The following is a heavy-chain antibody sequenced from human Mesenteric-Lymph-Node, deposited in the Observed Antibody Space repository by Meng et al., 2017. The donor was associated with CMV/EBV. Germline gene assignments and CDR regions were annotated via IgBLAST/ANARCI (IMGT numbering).Heavy chain of an antibody. J-gene: IGHJ4*02. D-gene: IGHD1-7*01. CDR1: GFTFSSYS. CDR3: ARDGGRYNWNYGLDY. CDR2: ISSSSSYI. Sequence: GGSLRLSCAASGFTFSSYSMNWVRQAPGKGLEWVSSISSSSSYIYYADSVKGRFTISRDNAKNSLYLQMNSLRAEDTAVYYRARDGGRYNWNYGLDYWGQGTLVTVSS. V-gene: IGHV3-21*01.